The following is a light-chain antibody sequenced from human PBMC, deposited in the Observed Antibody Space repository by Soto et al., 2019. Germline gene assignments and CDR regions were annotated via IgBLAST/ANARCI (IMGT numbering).Light chain of an antibody. V-gene: IGKV3-15*01. CDR3: QQRSDWPPT. CDR2: GAS. J-gene: IGKJ5*01. CDR1: QAISSN. Sequence: EIVMTQSPASLSVSRGERATLSCRANQAISSNVAWYQQKPGQAPRLLIYGASTRATGIPDRFSGSGSGTEFTLTISSLEPEDFAVYFCQQRSDWPPTFGQGTRLEIK.